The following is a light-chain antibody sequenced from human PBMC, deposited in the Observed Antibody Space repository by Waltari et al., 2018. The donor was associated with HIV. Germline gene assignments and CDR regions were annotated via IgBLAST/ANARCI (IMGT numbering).Light chain of an antibody. CDR1: TSDVGNYDF. V-gene: IGLV2-23*02. J-gene: IGLJ1*01. CDR2: DVN. CDR3: CSYAGGPFV. Sequence: QSALTQPASVSGSPVQSVNLSCTGTTSDVGNYDFVSWYQHNPGQAPLLIICDVNPRPSGVSLRFSGSKSGNTASLTISGLQAEDEANYYCCSYAGGPFVFGSGT.